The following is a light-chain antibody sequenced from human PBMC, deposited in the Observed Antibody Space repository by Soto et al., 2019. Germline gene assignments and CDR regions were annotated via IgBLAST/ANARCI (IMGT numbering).Light chain of an antibody. J-gene: IGKJ5*01. Sequence: EIVLTQSPGTLSLSPGGRATLSCRASQSVSRRLAWYQQRPGQAPRLLIYGASTRATGVPARFSGSGSGTEFTLTISSLQSEDFAVYYCQQYNNWPPITFGQGTRLEI. CDR1: QSVSRR. CDR3: QQYNNWPPIT. CDR2: GAS. V-gene: IGKV3-15*01.